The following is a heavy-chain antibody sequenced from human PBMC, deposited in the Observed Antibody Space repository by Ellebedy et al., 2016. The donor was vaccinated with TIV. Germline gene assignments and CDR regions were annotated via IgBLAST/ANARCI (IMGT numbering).Heavy chain of an antibody. CDR3: ARRQFYMSDY. Sequence: ASVKVSCKASGYTFTNYYMHWVRQAPGQGLQWMGMINPIGGSTHYAQKLEGRVTMTRDTSTSTVYMELSSLGSEDTAVYYCARRQFYMSDYWGQGTLVTVSS. V-gene: IGHV1-46*04. CDR2: INPIGGST. J-gene: IGHJ4*02. CDR1: GYTFTNYY. D-gene: IGHD5-24*01.